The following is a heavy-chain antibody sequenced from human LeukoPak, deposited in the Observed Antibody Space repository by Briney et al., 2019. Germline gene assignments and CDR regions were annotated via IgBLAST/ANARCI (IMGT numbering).Heavy chain of an antibody. CDR3: SHQLGDYRDYYYYYMDV. J-gene: IGHJ6*03. D-gene: IGHD5-12*01. CDR2: IIPIFGTA. Sequence: ASVKVSCKASGGTFSSYAISWVRQAPGQGLEWMGGIIPIFGTANYAQKFQGRVTITADESTSTAYMELSSLRSEDTAVYYCSHQLGDYRDYYYYYMDVWGKGTTVTVSS. V-gene: IGHV1-69*13. CDR1: GGTFSSYA.